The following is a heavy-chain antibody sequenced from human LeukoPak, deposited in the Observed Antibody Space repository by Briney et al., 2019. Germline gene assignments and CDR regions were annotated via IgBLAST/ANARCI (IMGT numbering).Heavy chain of an antibody. Sequence: GGSLRLSCAASGLTFSSYWMSWVRQAPGKGLEWVANIKQDGSEKHYVDSVMGRFTISRDNTKNLLYLQMNSLRADDTAVYYCARDLAGPPQEAFDIWGQGTMVTVSS. V-gene: IGHV3-7*01. CDR2: IKQDGSEK. J-gene: IGHJ3*02. CDR1: GLTFSSYW. CDR3: ARDLAGPPQEAFDI.